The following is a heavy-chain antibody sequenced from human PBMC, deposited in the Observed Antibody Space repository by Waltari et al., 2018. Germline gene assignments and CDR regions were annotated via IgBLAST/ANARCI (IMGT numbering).Heavy chain of an antibody. V-gene: IGHV3-21*01. CDR1: GLTFRHYN. Sequence: EVQLVESGGGLVKPGGSLRLSCAASGLTFRHYNCNWVRQAQGKGLEWVSSISSSSSYIYYADSVKGRFTISRDNAKNSLYLQMNSLRAEDTAVYYCARGEVGATTEYYFDYWGQGTLVTVSS. CDR2: ISSSSSYI. D-gene: IGHD1-26*01. J-gene: IGHJ4*02. CDR3: ARGEVGATTEYYFDY.